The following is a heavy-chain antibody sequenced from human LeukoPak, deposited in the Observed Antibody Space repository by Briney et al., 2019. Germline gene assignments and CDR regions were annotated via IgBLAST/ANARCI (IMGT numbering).Heavy chain of an antibody. J-gene: IGHJ4*02. CDR2: IDSAADT. D-gene: IGHD6-19*01. Sequence: GGSLRLSCGASGFTFSTHGMTWVRQTPGKGLEWLPSIDSAADTYYADSVKGRFTISRDNSRNTLFLQMDNLRADDTALYYCARSPGGWYHDYWGQGTLVTVSS. CDR3: ARSPGGWYHDY. V-gene: IGHV3-23*01. CDR1: GFTFSTHG.